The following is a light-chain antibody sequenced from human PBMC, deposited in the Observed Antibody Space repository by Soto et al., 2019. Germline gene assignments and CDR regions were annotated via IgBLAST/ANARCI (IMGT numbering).Light chain of an antibody. V-gene: IGLV1-44*01. Sequence: QPVLTQPPSASGTPGQRVTISCSGSSSNIGSNTVNWYQQVPGTAPKLLIYYNNQRPSGVSDRFSGSKSGTSASLAISGLQSEDEADYYCAAWDGSLNGGVFGGGTKLTVL. J-gene: IGLJ3*02. CDR3: AAWDGSLNGGV. CDR2: YNN. CDR1: SSNIGSNT.